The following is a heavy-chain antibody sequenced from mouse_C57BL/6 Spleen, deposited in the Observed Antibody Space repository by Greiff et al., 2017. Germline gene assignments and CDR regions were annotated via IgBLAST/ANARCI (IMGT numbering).Heavy chain of an antibody. CDR3: TREPTGAMDY. CDR1: GYTFTDYE. V-gene: IGHV1-15*01. Sequence: QVQLQQPGAELVRPGASVTLSCKASGYTFTDYEMHWVKQTPVHGLEWIGAIDPETGGTAYNQKFKGKAILTADKSSSTAYMELRSLTSEDSAVYYCTREPTGAMDYWGQGTSVTVSS. J-gene: IGHJ4*01. CDR2: IDPETGGT. D-gene: IGHD4-1*01.